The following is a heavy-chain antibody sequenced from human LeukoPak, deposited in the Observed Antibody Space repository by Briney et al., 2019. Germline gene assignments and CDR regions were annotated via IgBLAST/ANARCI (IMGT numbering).Heavy chain of an antibody. CDR2: ISAYNGNT. J-gene: IGHJ4*02. CDR3: ARGYDILTGYFLFDY. D-gene: IGHD3-9*01. V-gene: IGHV1-18*01. Sequence: ISAYNGNTNYAQKLQGRVTMTTDTSTSTAYMELRSLRSDDTAVYYCARGYDILTGYFLFDYWGQGTLVTVSS.